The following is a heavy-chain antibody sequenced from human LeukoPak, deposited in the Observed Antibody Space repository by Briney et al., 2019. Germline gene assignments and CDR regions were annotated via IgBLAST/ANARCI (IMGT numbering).Heavy chain of an antibody. CDR3: VRGGRAWFDP. CDR2: IHYSGST. V-gene: IGHV4-59*01. CDR1: GGSINSYY. J-gene: IGHJ5*02. Sequence: SEPLSLTCTVPGGSINSYYWRWIRQPPGKVLEWIEYIHYSGSTNYNPSLKSRVTISADTSKNQFSLKLSTVTAADTAVYYCVRGGRAWFDPWGQGTLVTVSS. D-gene: IGHD3-16*01.